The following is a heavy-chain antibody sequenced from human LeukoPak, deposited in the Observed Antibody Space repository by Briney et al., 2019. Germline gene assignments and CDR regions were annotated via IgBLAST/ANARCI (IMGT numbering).Heavy chain of an antibody. CDR3: ARDGDGPNSGEAFDI. D-gene: IGHD5-24*01. J-gene: IGHJ3*02. CDR1: GCSISSYY. CDR2: IYYSGST. Sequence: PSETLPLTCTVSGCSISSYYWSWIRQPPGKGLEWIGYIYYSGSTNYNPSLKGRVTISVDTSKNQFSLKLRSVTAADTAVYCCARDGDGPNSGEAFDIWGQETMVTVSS. V-gene: IGHV4-59*01.